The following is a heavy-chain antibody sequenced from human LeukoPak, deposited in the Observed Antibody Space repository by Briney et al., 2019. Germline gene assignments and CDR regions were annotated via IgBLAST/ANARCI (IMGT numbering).Heavy chain of an antibody. V-gene: IGHV3-53*04. Sequence: GGSLRLSCAASGFTVSTNCMTWVRQAPGKGLEWVSTIYSGGTTYYADSVMGRFTISKHNSRNTLYLQMNSLRAEDTAVYYCARVDTVMAYYFDLWGQGTLVTVSS. CDR1: GFTVSTNC. CDR3: ARVDTVMAYYFDL. D-gene: IGHD5-18*01. CDR2: IYSGGTT. J-gene: IGHJ4*02.